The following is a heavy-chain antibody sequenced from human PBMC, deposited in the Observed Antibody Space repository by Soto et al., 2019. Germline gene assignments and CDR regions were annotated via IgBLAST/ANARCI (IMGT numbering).Heavy chain of an antibody. CDR1: GGTFSSYA. V-gene: IGHV1-69*13. CDR3: ARAHCGGDCYSGVAY. J-gene: IGHJ4*02. CDR2: IIPIFGTA. D-gene: IGHD2-21*02. Sequence: SVKVSCKASGGTFSSYAISWVRQAPGQGLEWMGGIIPIFGTANYAQKFQGRVTITADESTSTAYMELSRLRSDDTAVYYCARAHCGGDCYSGVAYWGQGTLVTVSS.